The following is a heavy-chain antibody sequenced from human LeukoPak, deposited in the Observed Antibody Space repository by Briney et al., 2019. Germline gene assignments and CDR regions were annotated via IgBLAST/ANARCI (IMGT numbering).Heavy chain of an antibody. CDR1: GDSISSNSYS. V-gene: IGHV4-30-4*07. Sequence: PSQTLSLTCAVSGDSISSNSYSWTWIRQPPGKGLEWIGYIYYSGSAYYNPSLKSRVTISVDTSKNQFSLKLSSVTAADTAVYYRARSDTPMVLNYWGQGTLVTVSS. D-gene: IGHD5-18*01. CDR2: IYYSGSA. J-gene: IGHJ4*02. CDR3: ARSDTPMVLNY.